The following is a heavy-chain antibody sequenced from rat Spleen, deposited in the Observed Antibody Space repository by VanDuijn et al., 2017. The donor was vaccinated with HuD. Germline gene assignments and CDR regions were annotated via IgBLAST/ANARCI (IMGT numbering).Heavy chain of an antibody. V-gene: IGHV2-15*01. CDR3: TSQDY. J-gene: IGHJ2*01. CDR2: IWGDGST. CDR1: GFSLTSYT. Sequence: QVQLKESGPGLVQPSQTLSLTCTVSGFSLTSYTVSWVRQPPGKGLEWMGGIWGDGSTDYNSALKSRLSISRDTSKSQVFLKMNSLQTDDTAIYFCTSQDYWGQGVMVTVSS.